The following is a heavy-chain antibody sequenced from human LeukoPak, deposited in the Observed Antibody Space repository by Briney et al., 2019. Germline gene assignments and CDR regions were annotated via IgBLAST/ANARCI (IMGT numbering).Heavy chain of an antibody. J-gene: IGHJ6*03. CDR3: ARSGDTASWGYYYYYYMDV. CDR2: ISAYNGNT. CDR1: GYTFTSYG. V-gene: IGHV1-18*01. Sequence: ASVKVSCKASGYTFTSYGISWVRQAPGQGLEWMGWISAYNGNTNYAQKLQGRVTMTTDTSTSTAYMELSSLRSEDTAVYYCARSGDTASWGYYYYYYMDVWGKGTTVTVSS. D-gene: IGHD5-18*01.